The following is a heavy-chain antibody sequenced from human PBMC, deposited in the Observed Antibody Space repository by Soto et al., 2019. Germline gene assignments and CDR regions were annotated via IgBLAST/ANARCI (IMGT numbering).Heavy chain of an antibody. V-gene: IGHV2-5*01. CDR1: GFSLRTTGVG. CDR3: AHTWGLAFDY. Sequence: QITLKESGPTLVEPTQTLTLTCTYSGFSLRTTGVGVGWIRQPPVKALEWLGIIYWNDDKRYSPSLKNRFTLTSDISKSQVVLTMTNMDPVDTATYYCAHTWGLAFDYWGQGTLVSVSS. CDR2: IYWNDDK. J-gene: IGHJ4*02. D-gene: IGHD3-16*01.